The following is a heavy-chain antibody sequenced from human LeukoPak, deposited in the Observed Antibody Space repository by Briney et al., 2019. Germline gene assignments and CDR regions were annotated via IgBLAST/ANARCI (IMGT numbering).Heavy chain of an antibody. Sequence: PGGSLRLSCAASGFTVSSNYMSWDRQAPGKGLEWVSVIYSGGSTYYADSVKGRFTISRDNSKNTLYLQMNSLRAEDTAVYYCARDYYDSSGYYFWAFDIWGQGTMVTVSS. CDR3: ARDYYDSSGYYFWAFDI. CDR2: IYSGGST. CDR1: GFTVSSNY. D-gene: IGHD3-22*01. J-gene: IGHJ3*02. V-gene: IGHV3-53*01.